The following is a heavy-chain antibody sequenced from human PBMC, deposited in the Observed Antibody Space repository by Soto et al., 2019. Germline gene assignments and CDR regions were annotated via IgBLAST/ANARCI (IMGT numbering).Heavy chain of an antibody. CDR1: GGSISSSSYY. CDR2: IYYSGST. V-gene: IGHV4-39*01. Sequence: PLETLSLTCTVSGGSISSSSYYWGWIRQPPGKGLEWIGSIYYSGSTYYNPSLKSRVTISVDTSKNQFSLKLSSVTAADTAVFYCARRLSVTVTTLLPLKDWYYDLWGRGTLVTVSS. CDR3: ARRLSVTVTTLLPLKDWYYDL. J-gene: IGHJ2*01. D-gene: IGHD4-17*01.